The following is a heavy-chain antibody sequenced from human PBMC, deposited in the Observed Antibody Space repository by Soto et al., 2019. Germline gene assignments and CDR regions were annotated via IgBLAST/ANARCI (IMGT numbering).Heavy chain of an antibody. V-gene: IGHV4-59*06. D-gene: IGHD5-18*01. CDR2: ITYGGSI. J-gene: IGHJ4*02. CDR1: GSSISGFY. Sequence: SETLSLTCTVSGSSISGFYWSWVRQPPGKGLEWLAYITYGGSIYYDPSFRSRLTVSIDKSKSQFSLNVRSVTAADTAVYYCAKMERTQLWLLVQNWGQGLLVTVSS. CDR3: AKMERTQLWLLVQN.